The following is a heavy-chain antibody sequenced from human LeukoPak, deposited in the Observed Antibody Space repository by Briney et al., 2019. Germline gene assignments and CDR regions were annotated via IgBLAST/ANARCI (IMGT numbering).Heavy chain of an antibody. Sequence: GGSLRLSCAASGFTFSSYGMHWVRQAPGKGLEWVAFIRYDGSNKYYADSVKGRFTISRDNSKNTLYLQMNSLRSDDTAVYYCARVRVRGYSYTFDYWGQGTLVTVSS. CDR1: GFTFSSYG. D-gene: IGHD5-18*01. CDR2: IRYDGSNK. J-gene: IGHJ4*02. CDR3: ARVRVRGYSYTFDY. V-gene: IGHV3-30*02.